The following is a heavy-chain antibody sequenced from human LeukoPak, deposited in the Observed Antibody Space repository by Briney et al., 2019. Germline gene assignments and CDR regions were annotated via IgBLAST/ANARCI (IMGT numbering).Heavy chain of an antibody. J-gene: IGHJ4*02. V-gene: IGHV3-23*01. Sequence: GGSLRLSCAASGFTFSSYAMSWVRQAPGKGLEWVSGFSVTDKTTYYADSVKGRFTISRDNSKNTLYLQMSSPRVEDTAVYYCAKDPSVYYGDYIIRWGQGTLVIVSS. CDR1: GFTFSSYA. CDR3: AKDPSVYYGDYIIR. D-gene: IGHD4-17*01. CDR2: FSVTDKTT.